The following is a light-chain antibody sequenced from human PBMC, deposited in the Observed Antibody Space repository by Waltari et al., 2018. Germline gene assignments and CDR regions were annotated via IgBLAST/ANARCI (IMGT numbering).Light chain of an antibody. CDR3: ISYASVNARV. CDR2: EGS. Sequence: QSALTQPPSASGSPGQSVTIPCTGTSCDVGEYNYVCWYQPHPGKAPKRMIYEGSQPPENVRHRFRGDKSSNTVSLTVSVLLAEDDADYYCISYASVNARVFGVWTIQTVL. V-gene: IGLV2-8*01. J-gene: IGLJ2*01. CDR1: SCDVGEYNY.